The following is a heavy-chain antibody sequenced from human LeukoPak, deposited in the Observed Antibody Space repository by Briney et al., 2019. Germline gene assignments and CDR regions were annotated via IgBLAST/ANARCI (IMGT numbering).Heavy chain of an antibody. V-gene: IGHV4-4*07. D-gene: IGHD2-21*02. CDR2: IYTSGST. CDR1: GGSISSYY. CDR3: ASEVVTSIEYFQH. Sequence: SETLSLTCTVSGGSISSYYWSWIRQPAGKGLEWIGRIYTSGSTNYNPSLKSRVTISVDTSKNQFSLKLRSVTAADRAVYYCASEVVTSIEYFQHWGQGTLVTVSS. J-gene: IGHJ1*01.